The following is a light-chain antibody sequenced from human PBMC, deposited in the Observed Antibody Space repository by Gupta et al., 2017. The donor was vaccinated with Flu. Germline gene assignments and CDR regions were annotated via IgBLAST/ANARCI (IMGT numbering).Light chain of an antibody. CDR2: GAS. CDR1: QSVSSNY. Sequence: EIVLTQSPGTLSLSPGERATLSCRASQSVSSNYLAWYQQKLGQAPRLLMYGASRRATGIPDRFSGSGSGTDFTLTVSRLEPEEFAVYYCQQYGSSPFSFGQGTKVEIK. J-gene: IGKJ2*03. CDR3: QQYGSSPFS. V-gene: IGKV3-20*01.